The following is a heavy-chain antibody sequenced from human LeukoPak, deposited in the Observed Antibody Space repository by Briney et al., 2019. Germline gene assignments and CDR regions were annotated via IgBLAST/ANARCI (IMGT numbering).Heavy chain of an antibody. CDR1: GGSISSYY. V-gene: IGHV4-4*07. CDR2: IYTSGST. J-gene: IGHJ6*03. D-gene: IGHD6-19*01. Sequence: SETLSLTCTVSGGSISSYYWSWIRQPAGKGLEWIGRIYTSGSTNYNPSLKSRVTMSVDTSKNQFSLKLSSVTAADTAVYYCAGPRGGGWRNYYYYYMDVWGKGTTVTISS. CDR3: AGPRGGGWRNYYYYYMDV.